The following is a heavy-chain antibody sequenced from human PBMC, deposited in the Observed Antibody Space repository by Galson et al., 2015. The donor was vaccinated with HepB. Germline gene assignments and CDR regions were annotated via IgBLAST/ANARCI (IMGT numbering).Heavy chain of an antibody. D-gene: IGHD4/OR15-4a*01. V-gene: IGHV3-7*01. CDR1: GFTFSSYW. J-gene: IGHJ5*02. CDR2: IKQDGSEK. CDR3: ARDLGGDDYIGWFDP. Sequence: SLRLSCAASGFTFSSYWMSWVRQAPGKGLEWVANIKQDGSEKYYVDSVKGRFTISRDNAKNSLYLQMNSLRAEDTAVYYCARDLGGDDYIGWFDPWGQGTLVTVSS.